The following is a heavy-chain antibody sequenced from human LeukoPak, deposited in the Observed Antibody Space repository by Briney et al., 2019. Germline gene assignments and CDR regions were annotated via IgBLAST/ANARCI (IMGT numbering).Heavy chain of an antibody. CDR2: IYTSGST. Sequence: SETLSLTCTVSGGSISSYYWSWIRHPAGKGLEWIGRIYTSGSTNYNPSLKSRVTMSVDTSKNQFSLKLSSVTAADTAVYYCAGAYYDFWSGYYNYYYYYYYMDVWGKGTTVTVSS. CDR1: GGSISSYY. V-gene: IGHV4-4*07. CDR3: AGAYYDFWSGYYNYYYYYYYMDV. D-gene: IGHD3-3*01. J-gene: IGHJ6*03.